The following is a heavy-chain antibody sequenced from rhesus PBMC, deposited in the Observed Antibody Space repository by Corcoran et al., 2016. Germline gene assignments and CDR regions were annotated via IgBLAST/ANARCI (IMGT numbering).Heavy chain of an antibody. D-gene: IGHD4-17*01. CDR1: GYSISGGYG. CDR3: AISGPLTTDFDY. Sequence: QLQLQESGPGLVKPSETLSLTCAVSGYSISGGYGWSWNRQPPGKGLEWIGYISYSGNTSYNQSLKSRVTISRDTSKNQFSLKLTSVTAADTAVFYCAISGPLTTDFDYWGQGVLVTVSS. V-gene: IGHV4-122*02. CDR2: ISYSGNT. J-gene: IGHJ4*01.